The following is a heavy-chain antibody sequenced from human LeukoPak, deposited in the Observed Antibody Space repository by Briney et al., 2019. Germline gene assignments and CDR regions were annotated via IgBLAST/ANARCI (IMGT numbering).Heavy chain of an antibody. Sequence: GGSLRLSCVASGFTFTGYAMRWVRQAPGKGLEWVSGISGSGESTYYADSVKGRFTISRDNSKNTLYLQMNSLRAEDTALYYCAKGGGDRSDGRCYSGYFDYWGQGTLVTVSS. CDR2: ISGSGEST. J-gene: IGHJ4*02. CDR1: GFTFTGYA. D-gene: IGHD2-15*01. CDR3: AKGGGDRSDGRCYSGYFDY. V-gene: IGHV3-23*01.